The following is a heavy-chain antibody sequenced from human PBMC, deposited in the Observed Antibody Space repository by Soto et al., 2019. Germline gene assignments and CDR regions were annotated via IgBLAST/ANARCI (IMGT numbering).Heavy chain of an antibody. V-gene: IGHV3-30*18. CDR3: AKWGRVGVTPGAMDV. Sequence: QVQLVESGGDVVQPGRSLRLSCAASGFTFNIYGMHWVRQAPGKGLDWVALISYDGSNKYYADSVKGRFTISRDNYKNTMYLQKNSLRAEDTAVYYCAKWGRVGVTPGAMDVWGQGTTVTVSS. J-gene: IGHJ6*02. CDR1: GFTFNIYG. D-gene: IGHD1-26*01. CDR2: ISYDGSNK.